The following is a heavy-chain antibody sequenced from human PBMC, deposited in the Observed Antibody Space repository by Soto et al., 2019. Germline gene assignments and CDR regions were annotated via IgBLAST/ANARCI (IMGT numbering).Heavy chain of an antibody. CDR1: GGSFSGYY. CDR3: TSKSTYDTSGNNWFDP. V-gene: IGHV4-34*01. CDR2: INHSGST. J-gene: IGHJ5*02. D-gene: IGHD3-22*01. Sequence: SETLSLTCAVYGGSFSGYYWSWIRQPPGKGLEWIGEINHSGSTSYNPSLKSRVTISVDTSKNQFSLKLSSVTAADTAVYYCTSKSTYDTSGNNWFDPWGQGTLVTVSS.